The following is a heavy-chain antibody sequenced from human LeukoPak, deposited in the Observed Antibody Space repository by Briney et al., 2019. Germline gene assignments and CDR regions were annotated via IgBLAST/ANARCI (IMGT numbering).Heavy chain of an antibody. V-gene: IGHV5-51*01. CDR1: GYSFTTYW. D-gene: IGHD1-1*01. CDR2: IYPGDSHT. CDR3: ARGRSLYSWNDGPDY. Sequence: GESLKISCKGSGYSFTTYWIAWVRQMPGKGLEWMGIIYPGDSHTKYSPSFQGQVTFSVDKSITTAFLQWSSLKASDTATYYCARGRSLYSWNDGPDYWGQGTLVTVSS. J-gene: IGHJ4*02.